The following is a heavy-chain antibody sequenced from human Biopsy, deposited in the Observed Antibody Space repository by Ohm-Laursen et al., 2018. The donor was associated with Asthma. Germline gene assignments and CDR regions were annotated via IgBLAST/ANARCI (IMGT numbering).Heavy chain of an antibody. CDR2: INHRVST. CDR1: GGSFSNYY. J-gene: IGHJ3*01. D-gene: IGHD3-10*01. V-gene: IGHV4-34*01. CDR3: ARSPYYYGLLGPTRGFGVYAV. Sequence: SDTLSLTCAVYGGSFSNYYWTWIRQPPGKGLEWIGEINHRVSTNYNPSLKSRVTLSVDTSKNQFSVKLRSVTAADTAVYYCARSPYYYGLLGPTRGFGVYAVWGHGPLVTVSS.